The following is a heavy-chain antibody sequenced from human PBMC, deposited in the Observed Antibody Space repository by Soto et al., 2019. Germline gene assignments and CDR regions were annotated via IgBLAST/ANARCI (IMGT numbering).Heavy chain of an antibody. CDR2: ISVNGRT. J-gene: IGHJ3*01. Sequence: GGSLRLSCAASGFTFNFYAMAWVRQAPGKGLEWVSGISVNGRTNYADSVKGRFIISRDNSKNMVFLQMDTLRAEDTALYYCTKAGGWYYYDSSGPPDASHVWGPGTMVTVSS. D-gene: IGHD3-22*01. CDR1: GFTFNFYA. V-gene: IGHV3-23*01. CDR3: TKAGGWYYYDSSGPPDASHV.